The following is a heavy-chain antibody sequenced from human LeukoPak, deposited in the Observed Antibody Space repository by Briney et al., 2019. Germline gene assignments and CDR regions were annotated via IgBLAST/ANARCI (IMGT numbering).Heavy chain of an antibody. CDR1: GFSFSGYG. CDR2: ISYDGSDK. CDR3: AKELDTMFFDY. Sequence: PGGSLRLSCAASGFSFSGYGMHWVRQAPGKGLEWVAVISYDGSDKKYGDSVKGRFTISRDSGRKSVYLQMNSLTTDDTAFYFCAKELDTMFFDYWGQGALVTVSS. J-gene: IGHJ4*02. V-gene: IGHV3-30*18. D-gene: IGHD3-10*02.